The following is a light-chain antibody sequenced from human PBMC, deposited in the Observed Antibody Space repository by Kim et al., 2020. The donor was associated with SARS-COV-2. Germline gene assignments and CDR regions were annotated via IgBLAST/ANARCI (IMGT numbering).Light chain of an antibody. V-gene: IGLV10-54*02. J-gene: IGLJ3*02. CDR2: RNN. CDR1: SNIVGNQG. CDR3: SALDSSLSAWV. Sequence: PTAPLTCTGNSNIVGNQGAAWLQQHQGHPPKLLSYRNNNRPSGISERFSASRSGNTASLTITGLQPEDEADYYCSALDSSLSAWVFGGGTQLTVL.